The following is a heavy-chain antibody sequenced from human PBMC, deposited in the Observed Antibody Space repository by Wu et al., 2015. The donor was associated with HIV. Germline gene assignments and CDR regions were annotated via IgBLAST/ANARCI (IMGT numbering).Heavy chain of an antibody. CDR1: GYTFTDYY. CDR3: AAYYDILTGYYGRLGFYYILDV. V-gene: IGHV1-2*02. J-gene: IGHJ6*02. Sequence: QVQLVQSGAEVKKPGASVKVSCKASGYTFTDYYMHWVRQAPGQGLEWMGWINPNSGGTNYAQKFQGRVTMTRDTSISTAYMELSRLRSDDTAVYYCAAYYDILTGYYGRLGFYYILDVWGQGTTVTVSS. CDR2: INPNSGGT. D-gene: IGHD3-9*01.